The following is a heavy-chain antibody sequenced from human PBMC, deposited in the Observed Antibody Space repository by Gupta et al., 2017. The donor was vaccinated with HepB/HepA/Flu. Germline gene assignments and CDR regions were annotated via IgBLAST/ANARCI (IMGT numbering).Heavy chain of an antibody. CDR2: INHSGST. CDR3: ARSAPDYCSGGSCYGR. J-gene: IGHJ4*02. Sequence: QVQLQQWGAGLLKPSEPLSVTSAVYGGSFSGYYWSWIRQTPGKGLEWIGEINHSGSTNYNPSRKSRVTISVDTSKNQCSLKLSSVTAAETAVYYCARSAPDYCSGGSCYGRGGQGTLVTVSS. V-gene: IGHV4-34*01. CDR1: GGSFSGYY. D-gene: IGHD2-15*01.